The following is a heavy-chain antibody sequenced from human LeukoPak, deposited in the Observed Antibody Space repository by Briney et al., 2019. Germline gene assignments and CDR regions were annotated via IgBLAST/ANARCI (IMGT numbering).Heavy chain of an antibody. Sequence: PSETLSLTCTVSGGSISSYYWSWIRQPPGKGLEWIGYIYYSGSTNYNPSLKSRVTISVDTSKNQFSLKLSSVTAADTAVYYCARGAYYYDGSGYSTFDYWGQGTLVTVSS. J-gene: IGHJ4*02. CDR3: ARGAYYYDGSGYSTFDY. CDR1: GGSISSYY. V-gene: IGHV4-59*01. D-gene: IGHD3-22*01. CDR2: IYYSGST.